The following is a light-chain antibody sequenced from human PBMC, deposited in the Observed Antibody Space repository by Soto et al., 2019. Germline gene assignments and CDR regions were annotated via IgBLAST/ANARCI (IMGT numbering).Light chain of an antibody. CDR2: GAS. Sequence: MTQAPATLYVSPGERATLSCRASQSVSSYLAWYQQKPGQAPRLLIYGASTRATGIPARFSGSGSGTDFTLTISSLQFEDFAVYYCQQYNNWPRTFGQGTKVDI. CDR3: QQYNNWPRT. V-gene: IGKV3-15*01. J-gene: IGKJ1*01. CDR1: QSVSSY.